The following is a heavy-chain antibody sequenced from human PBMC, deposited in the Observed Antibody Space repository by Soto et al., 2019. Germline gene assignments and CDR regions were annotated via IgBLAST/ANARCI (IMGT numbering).Heavy chain of an antibody. CDR3: ARERASRFLEWLSGPFDP. CDR2: ISSSSSYI. J-gene: IGHJ5*02. V-gene: IGHV3-21*01. D-gene: IGHD3-3*01. CDR1: GFTFSSYS. Sequence: EVQLVESGGGLVKPGGSLRLSCAASGFTFSSYSMNWVRQAPGKGLEWVSSISSSSSYIYYADSVKGRFTISRDNAKNPLYLQINSRRAEDTAVYYCARERASRFLEWLSGPFDPWGQGTLVTVSS.